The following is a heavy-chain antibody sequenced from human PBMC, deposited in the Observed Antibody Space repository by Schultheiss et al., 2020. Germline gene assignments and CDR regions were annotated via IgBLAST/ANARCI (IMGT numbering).Heavy chain of an antibody. Sequence: SQTLSLTCTVSGGSISSGGYYWSWIRQHPGKGLEWIGYIYYSGHTNYNPSLESRVTMSVDMSKNQFSLKLTSVTAADAAVYYCARGRDSGYFDYWGQGNPVTVSS. J-gene: IGHJ4*02. V-gene: IGHV4-31*03. CDR1: GGSISSGGYY. CDR3: ARGRDSGYFDY. D-gene: IGHD3-22*01. CDR2: IYYSGHT.